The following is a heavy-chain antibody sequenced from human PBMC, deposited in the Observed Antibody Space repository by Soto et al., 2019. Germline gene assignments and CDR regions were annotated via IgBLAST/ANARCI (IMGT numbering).Heavy chain of an antibody. V-gene: IGHV4-4*07. J-gene: IGHJ5*02. CDR3: VRDGTKTLRDWFDP. CDR1: VASISGFY. D-gene: IGHD1-1*01. CDR2: IYATGTT. Sequence: SETLSLTCTVSVASISGFYWSWIRKSAGKGLEWIGRIYATGTTDYNPSLKSRVMMSVDTSKKQFSLKLRSVTAADTAVYYCVRDGTKTLRDWFDPWGQGISVTVSS.